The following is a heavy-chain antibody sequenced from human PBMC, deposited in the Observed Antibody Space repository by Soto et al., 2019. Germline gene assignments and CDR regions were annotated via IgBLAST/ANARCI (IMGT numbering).Heavy chain of an antibody. J-gene: IGHJ4*02. Sequence: SQTLSLTCAISGDSVSSNSAAWNWIRQSPSRGLEWLGRTYYRSKWYNDYAVSVKSRITINPDTSKNQFSLQPNSVTPEDTAVYYCARITMIVVVITTYFDYWGQGTLVTVSS. CDR2: TYYRSKWYN. V-gene: IGHV6-1*01. D-gene: IGHD3-22*01. CDR3: ARITMIVVVITTYFDY. CDR1: GDSVSSNSAA.